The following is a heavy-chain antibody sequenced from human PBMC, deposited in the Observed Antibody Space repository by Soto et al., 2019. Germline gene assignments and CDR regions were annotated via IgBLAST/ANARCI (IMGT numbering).Heavy chain of an antibody. D-gene: IGHD3-10*01. J-gene: IGHJ6*02. CDR2: ISAYNGNT. Sequence: GASVKVSCKASGYTFTSYGISWVRQAPGQGLEWMGWISAYNGNTNYAQKLQGRVTMTTDTSTSTAYMELRSLRSDDTAVYYCARDAGYYYGSGSYYTYYGMDVWGQGTTVTVSS. CDR3: ARDAGYYYGSGSYYTYYGMDV. V-gene: IGHV1-18*01. CDR1: GYTFTSYG.